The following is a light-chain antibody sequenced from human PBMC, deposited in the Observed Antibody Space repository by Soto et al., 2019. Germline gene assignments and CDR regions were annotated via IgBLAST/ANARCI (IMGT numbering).Light chain of an antibody. CDR1: SSDVGAYNW. Sequence: QSALTQPASVSGSPGQSITISCTGTSSDVGAYNWVAWYQQHPGKAPKLMICDVNNRPSGVSNRFSGSKSGNTAALTISGLQAEDEGDYYCSSDTNTSSVVFGGGTKLTVL. J-gene: IGLJ3*02. CDR2: DVN. V-gene: IGLV2-14*03. CDR3: SSDTNTSSVV.